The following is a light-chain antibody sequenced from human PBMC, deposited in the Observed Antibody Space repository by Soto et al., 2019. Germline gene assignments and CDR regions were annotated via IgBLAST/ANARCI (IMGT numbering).Light chain of an antibody. CDR2: GAS. CDR3: QQYDKWPPLT. V-gene: IGKV3-15*01. J-gene: IGKJ4*01. CDR1: QSISNN. Sequence: EIVVTQTQGTLSLSPGERVTLSCRASQSISNNHLAWYQQKPGQAPRLLIYGASTRATGIPAKFSGSGSGTEFTLTINSLQSEDFAVYYCQQYDKWPPLTFGGRTKVDI.